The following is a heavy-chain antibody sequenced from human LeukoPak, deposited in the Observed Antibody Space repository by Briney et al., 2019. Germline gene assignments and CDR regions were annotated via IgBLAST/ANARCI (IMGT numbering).Heavy chain of an antibody. CDR2: IKQDGSEK. CDR3: ARDDGDYYDSSGYQVKNYYYYGMDV. V-gene: IGHV3-7*01. D-gene: IGHD3-22*01. Sequence: PGRSLRLSCEGSGFKFEDYAMPWVRQAPGKGLEWVANIKQDGSEKYYVDSVKGRFTISRDNAKNSLYLQMNSLRAGDTAVYYCARDDGDYYDSSGYQVKNYYYYGMDVWGQGTTVTVSS. J-gene: IGHJ6*02. CDR1: GFKFEDYA.